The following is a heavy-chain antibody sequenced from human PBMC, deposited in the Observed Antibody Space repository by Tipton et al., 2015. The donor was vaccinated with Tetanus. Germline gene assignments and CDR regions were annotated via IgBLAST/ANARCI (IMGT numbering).Heavy chain of an antibody. V-gene: IGHV4-30-2*01. CDR1: GALITTGGYS. J-gene: IGHJ4*02. D-gene: IGHD3-9*01. CDR3: GRGLKFYFEGGPCDY. Sequence: TLSLTCNVSGALITTGGYSWGWIRQPPGQGLEWLGYIYQTDSTYYNPSVRSRLSLSLQRSKNQVSLKLSSVTAADTAVYYCGRGLKFYFEGGPCDYWGPGTVVTVSS. CDR2: IYQTDST.